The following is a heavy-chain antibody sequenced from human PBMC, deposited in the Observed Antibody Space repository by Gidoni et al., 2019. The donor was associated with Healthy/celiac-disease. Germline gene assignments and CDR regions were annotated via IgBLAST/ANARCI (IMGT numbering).Heavy chain of an antibody. D-gene: IGHD3-22*01. CDR2: IRSKAYGGTT. CDR3: TRDGEYYYDSSGYYYVAPSFDY. V-gene: IGHV3-49*03. CDR1: GFTFGDYA. Sequence: EVQLVESGGGLVQPGRSLRLSCTASGFTFGDYAMSWFRQAPGKGLEWVGFIRSKAYGGTTEYAASVKGRFTISRDDSKSIAYLQMNSLKTEDTAVYYCTRDGEYYYDSSGYYYVAPSFDYWGQGTLVTVSS. J-gene: IGHJ4*02.